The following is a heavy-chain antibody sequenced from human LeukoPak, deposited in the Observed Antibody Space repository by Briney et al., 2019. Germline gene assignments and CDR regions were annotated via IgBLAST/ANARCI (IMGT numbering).Heavy chain of an antibody. J-gene: IGHJ5*02. CDR1: GGSISSGGYS. Sequence: PSETLSLTCAVSGGSISSGGYSWSWIRQPPGTGLEWIGYIYHSGSTYYNPSLKSRVTISVDRSKNQFSLKLSSVTAADTAVYYCARVLSPTYYYDSSGLKDNWFDPWGQGTLVTVSS. V-gene: IGHV4-30-2*01. D-gene: IGHD3-22*01. CDR2: IYHSGST. CDR3: ARVLSPTYYYDSSGLKDNWFDP.